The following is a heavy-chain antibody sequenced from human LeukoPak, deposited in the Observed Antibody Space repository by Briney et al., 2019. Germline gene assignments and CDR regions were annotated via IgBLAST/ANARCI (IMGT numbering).Heavy chain of an antibody. Sequence: GGSLRLSCAASGFTFSSYAMSWVRQAPGKGLEWVSAISGSGGSTYYADSVKGRFTISRDNSKNTLYLQMNSLRAEDTAVHYCAKDISPFYYHDSSGSSDYWGQGTLVTVSS. V-gene: IGHV3-23*01. CDR3: AKDISPFYYHDSSGSSDY. CDR2: ISGSGGST. J-gene: IGHJ4*02. D-gene: IGHD3-22*01. CDR1: GFTFSSYA.